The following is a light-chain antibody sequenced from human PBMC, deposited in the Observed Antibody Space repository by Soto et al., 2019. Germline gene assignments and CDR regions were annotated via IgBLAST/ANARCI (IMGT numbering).Light chain of an antibody. Sequence: DIQMTQSPSSLSASVGDRVTITCQASQDINTYLNWYEQKPGKAPELLIYDASSLDTGVPSRFSGSGSGTHFTFTISSLQPEDIATYYWQQFHSLPYTFGLGTKLEIQ. V-gene: IGKV1-33*01. J-gene: IGKJ2*01. CDR3: QQFHSLPYT. CDR1: QDINTY. CDR2: DAS.